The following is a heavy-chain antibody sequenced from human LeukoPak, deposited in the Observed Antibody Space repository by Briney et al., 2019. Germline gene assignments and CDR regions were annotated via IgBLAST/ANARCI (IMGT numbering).Heavy chain of an antibody. D-gene: IGHD3-3*01. CDR3: AREERVLRFLEWLLPFDP. J-gene: IGHJ5*02. CDR1: GYTFTGYY. V-gene: IGHV1-2*02. CDR2: INPNSGGT. Sequence: GASVKVSCKASGYTFTGYYMHWVRQAPGQGLEWMGWINPNSGGTNYAQKFQGRVTMTRDTSISTAYMELSRLRSDGTAVYYCAREERVLRFLEWLLPFDPWGQGTLVTVSS.